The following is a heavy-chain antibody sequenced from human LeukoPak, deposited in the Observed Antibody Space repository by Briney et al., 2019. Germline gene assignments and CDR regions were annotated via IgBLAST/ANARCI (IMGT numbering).Heavy chain of an antibody. CDR2: IYTSGST. V-gene: IGHV4-4*07. CDR1: GGSISSYY. J-gene: IGHJ5*02. D-gene: IGHD6-13*01. Sequence: SETLSLTCTVSGGSISSYYWSWIRQPAGKGLEWIGRIYTSGSTNYNPSLKSRVTMSVDTSKNQFSLKLSSVTAADTAVNYCAREDSSSFRVWFDPWGQGTLVTVSS. CDR3: AREDSSSFRVWFDP.